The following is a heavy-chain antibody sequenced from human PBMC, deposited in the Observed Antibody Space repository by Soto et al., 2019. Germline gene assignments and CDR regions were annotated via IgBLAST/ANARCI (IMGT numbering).Heavy chain of an antibody. Sequence: QVQLVESGGGVVQPGRSLRLSCVGSGFIFSNNGMHWVRQTPGKGLEWVAFMSYDGSDTFYADSVKGRFTISRDNSKNTLFLHMSNLTSDDTAVYYCARDDLSSSWSEFWGQGTLVTVSS. CDR1: GFIFSNNG. D-gene: IGHD6-13*01. CDR2: MSYDGSDT. CDR3: ARDDLSSSWSEF. V-gene: IGHV3-30*03. J-gene: IGHJ4*02.